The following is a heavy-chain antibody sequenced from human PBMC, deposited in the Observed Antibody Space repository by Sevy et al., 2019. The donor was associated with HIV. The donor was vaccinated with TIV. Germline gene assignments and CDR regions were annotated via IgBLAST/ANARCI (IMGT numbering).Heavy chain of an antibody. D-gene: IGHD3-10*01. Sequence: SETLSLTCIVSGGSISNSSFYWGWIRQPPGKGLEWLGSIYYSWSTYYNPSLKSRVTLSVDTSKNQFSLKLSSVTAADTALYYCARITSRGWGVFDVWGQGTMVTVSS. CDR3: ARITSRGWGVFDV. CDR2: IYYSWST. CDR1: GGSISNSSFY. V-gene: IGHV4-39*01. J-gene: IGHJ3*01.